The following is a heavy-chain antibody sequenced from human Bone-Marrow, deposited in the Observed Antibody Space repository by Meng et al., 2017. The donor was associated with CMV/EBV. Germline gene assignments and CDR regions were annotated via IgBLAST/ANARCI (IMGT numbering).Heavy chain of an antibody. Sequence: SVKVSCKASGGTFSSYAISWVRQAPGQGLEWMGGIIPIFGTANYAQKFQGRVTITTDESTSTAYMELSSLRLEDTAVYYCARQAGAIVVGPAAIAPYDAFDIWGQGTMDTVSS. V-gene: IGHV1-69*05. J-gene: IGHJ3*02. CDR1: GGTFSSYA. CDR2: IIPIFGTA. D-gene: IGHD2-2*02. CDR3: ARQAGAIVVGPAAIAPYDAFDI.